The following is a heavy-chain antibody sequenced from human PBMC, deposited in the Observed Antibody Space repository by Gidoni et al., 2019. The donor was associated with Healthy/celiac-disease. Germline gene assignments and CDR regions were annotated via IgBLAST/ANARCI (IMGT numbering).Heavy chain of an antibody. V-gene: IGHV4-30-4*01. CDR2: IYYSGST. J-gene: IGHJ4*02. CDR3: ARSYRYYYGYRNPPFDY. Sequence: QVQLQESGPGLVKPSQTLSLTCTVSGGSISSGDYYWSWIRQPPGKGLEWIGYIYYSGSTYYNPSLKIRVTISVDTSKNQFSLKLSSVTAADTAVYYCARSYRYYYGYRNPPFDYWGQGTLVTVSS. D-gene: IGHD3-10*01. CDR1: GGSISSGDYY.